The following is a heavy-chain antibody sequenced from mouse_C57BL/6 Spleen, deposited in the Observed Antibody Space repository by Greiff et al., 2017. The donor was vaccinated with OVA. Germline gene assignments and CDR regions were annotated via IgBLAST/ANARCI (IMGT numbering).Heavy chain of an antibody. Sequence: VQLQQSGPVLVKPGASVKMSCKASGYTFTDYYMNWVKQSPGKSLEWIGVINPYNGGTSYNQKFKGKATLTVDKSSSTAYMELNSLTSEDSAVYYCARGSQTYFDYWGQGTTLTVSS. V-gene: IGHV1-19*01. CDR2: INPYNGGT. J-gene: IGHJ2*01. CDR1: GYTFTDYY. CDR3: ARGSQTYFDY. D-gene: IGHD6-1*01.